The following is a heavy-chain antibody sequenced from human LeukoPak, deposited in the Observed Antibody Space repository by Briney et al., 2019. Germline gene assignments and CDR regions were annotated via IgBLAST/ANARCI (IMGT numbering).Heavy chain of an antibody. Sequence: PGGSLRLSCAASGFTFSSSAMSWVRQAPGKGLEWVSFISGSGDSTYYADSVKGRFTISRDNSKNTMYLQMNSLRAEDTAVYFWAKYGHTTMVRRAPDYWGQGTLVTVSA. D-gene: IGHD3-10*01. V-gene: IGHV3-23*01. CDR3: AKYGHTTMVRRAPDY. J-gene: IGHJ4*02. CDR1: GFTFSSSA. CDR2: ISGSGDST.